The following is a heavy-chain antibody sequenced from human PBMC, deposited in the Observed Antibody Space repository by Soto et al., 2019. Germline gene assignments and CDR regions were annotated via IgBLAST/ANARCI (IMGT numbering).Heavy chain of an antibody. CDR3: ATGASMVRGVILDAFDI. CDR2: INAGNGNT. Sequence: QVQLVQSGAEVKKPGASVKVSCKASGYTFTSYAMHWVRQAPGQRLEWMGWINAGNGNTKYSQKFQGRVPITRDTSASPHYMELSSRRPEDTAVYYCATGASMVRGVILDAFDIWGQGTMVTVSS. J-gene: IGHJ3*02. CDR1: GYTFTSYA. V-gene: IGHV1-3*01. D-gene: IGHD3-10*01.